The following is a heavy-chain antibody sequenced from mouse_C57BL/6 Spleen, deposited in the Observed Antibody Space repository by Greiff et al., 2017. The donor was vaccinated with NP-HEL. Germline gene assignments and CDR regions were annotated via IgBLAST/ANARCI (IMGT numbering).Heavy chain of an antibody. Sequence: QVQLQQSGAELVKPGASVKISCKASGYAFSSYWMNWVKQRPGKGLEWIGQIYPGDGDTNYNGKFKGKATLTADKSSSTAYMQLSSLTSEDSAVYFCARSIYYGSTYFDYWGQGTTLTVSS. V-gene: IGHV1-80*01. D-gene: IGHD1-1*01. CDR1: GYAFSSYW. CDR2: IYPGDGDT. J-gene: IGHJ2*01. CDR3: ARSIYYGSTYFDY.